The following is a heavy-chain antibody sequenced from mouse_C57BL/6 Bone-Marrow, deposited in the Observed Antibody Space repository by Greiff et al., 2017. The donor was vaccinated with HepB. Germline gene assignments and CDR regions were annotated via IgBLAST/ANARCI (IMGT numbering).Heavy chain of an antibody. CDR1: GYTFTSYW. CDR3: ARSRSYYGSSHFYFDV. J-gene: IGHJ1*03. Sequence: VQLQQPGAELVKPGASVKMSCKASGYTFTSYWITWVKQRPGQGLEWIGDIYPGSGSTNYNEKFKSKATLTVDTSSSTAYMQLSSLTSEDSAVYYCARSRSYYGSSHFYFDVWATGTPFTVSS. D-gene: IGHD1-1*01. CDR2: IYPGSGST. V-gene: IGHV1-55*01.